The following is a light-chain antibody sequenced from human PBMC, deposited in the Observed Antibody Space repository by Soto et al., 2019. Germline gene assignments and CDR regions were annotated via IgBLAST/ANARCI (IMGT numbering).Light chain of an antibody. CDR2: GGS. Sequence: EIMMTQSPDTLSVSPGQRVTLSCRASQSVSSNLAWYQQKPGRAPTLLIYGGSMRAMGVPARFSGSGSGTEFTLTISSLQSEDIGVYYCQQYNNWPPMFTFGQGTKLDIE. V-gene: IGKV3-15*01. CDR1: QSVSSN. CDR3: QQYNNWPPMFT. J-gene: IGKJ2*01.